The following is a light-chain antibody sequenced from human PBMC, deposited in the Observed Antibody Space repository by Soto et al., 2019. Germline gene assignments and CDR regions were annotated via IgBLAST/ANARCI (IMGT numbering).Light chain of an antibody. CDR3: QQYYRSSIT. V-gene: IGKV1-5*01. J-gene: IGKJ5*01. CDR2: DAS. Sequence: DIQMTQSPSTLSASVGDRVTNTCRASQSLNNYLAWYQQKPGKAPKLLIYDASTLERGVPSRFSGTGSGTEFTLTISSLQPDDFATYYCQQYYRSSITFGQGTRLEIK. CDR1: QSLNNY.